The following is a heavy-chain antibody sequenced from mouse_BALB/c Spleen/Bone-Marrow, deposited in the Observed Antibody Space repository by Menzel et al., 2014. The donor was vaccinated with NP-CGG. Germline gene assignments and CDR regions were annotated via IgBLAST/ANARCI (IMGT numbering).Heavy chain of an antibody. CDR1: GYTFTDYA. Sequence: VQLQQSGAELVRPGVSVKISCKGSGYTFTDYAMHWVKRSHAKSLEWIGVISTYYGDASYNQKFKGKATMTVDKSSSTAYMELARLTSEDSAIYCCARSGGYDYFDYWGQGTTLTVSS. CDR2: ISTYYGDA. CDR3: ARSGGYDYFDY. J-gene: IGHJ2*01. V-gene: IGHV1S137*01. D-gene: IGHD2-2*01.